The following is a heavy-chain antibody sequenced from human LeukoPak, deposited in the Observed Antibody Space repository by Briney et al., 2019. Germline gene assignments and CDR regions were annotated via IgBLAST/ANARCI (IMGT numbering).Heavy chain of an antibody. V-gene: IGHV3-23*01. J-gene: IGHJ6*03. CDR1: GFPFTAFP. CDR3: AKFEGALLGNYYMDV. CDR2: ISGGGDNT. Sequence: GGSLRLSCAVSGFPFTAFPLSGSPKAPGRGWDGVSPISGGGDNTYFADSVKGRFTISRDNSKNTLFLQMVSLRAEDTAVYYCAKFEGALLGNYYMDVWGKGTTVTVSS.